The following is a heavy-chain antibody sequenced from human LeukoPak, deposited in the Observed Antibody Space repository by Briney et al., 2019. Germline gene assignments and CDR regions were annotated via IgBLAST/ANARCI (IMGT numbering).Heavy chain of an antibody. CDR3: AKGVGSESYTFYYFDY. D-gene: IGHD3-10*01. Sequence: GGSLRLSCAASGFTFNNYAMNWVRQAPGKGLEWVSSISGSGGNTYYADPVKGRFTISRDNSKNTLYLQMNSLRAEDTAVYYCAKGVGSESYTFYYFDYWGQGTLVTVSS. CDR1: GFTFNNYA. V-gene: IGHV3-23*01. J-gene: IGHJ4*02. CDR2: ISGSGGNT.